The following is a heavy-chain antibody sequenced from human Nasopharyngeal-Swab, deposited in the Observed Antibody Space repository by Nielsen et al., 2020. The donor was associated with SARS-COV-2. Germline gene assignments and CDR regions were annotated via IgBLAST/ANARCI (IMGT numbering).Heavy chain of an antibody. D-gene: IGHD3-22*01. CDR1: GFTFSRYT. CDR3: ASTPLDSSGYYYAFHY. CDR2: ISYDGSNK. Sequence: LKISCAASGFTFSRYTMHWVRQAPGKGLEWVAVISYDGSNKYYADSVKGRFTISRDISKNTLYLQMNSLRAEDTSVFYCASTPLDSSGYYYAFHYWGRGTLVTVSS. J-gene: IGHJ4*02. V-gene: IGHV3-30-3*01.